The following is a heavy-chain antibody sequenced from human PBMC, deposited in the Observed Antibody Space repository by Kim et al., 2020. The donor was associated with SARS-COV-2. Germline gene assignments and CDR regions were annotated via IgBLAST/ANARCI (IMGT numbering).Heavy chain of an antibody. CDR3: ARDLLSEVDTAMGDYYYGMDV. CDR2: ISSSSSYI. CDR1: GFTFSSYS. V-gene: IGHV3-21*01. J-gene: IGHJ6*02. D-gene: IGHD5-18*01. Sequence: GGSLRLSCAAYGFTFSSYSMNWVRQAPGKGLEWVSSISSSSSYIYYADSVKGRFTISRDNAKNSLYLQMNSLRAEDTAVYYCARDLLSEVDTAMGDYYYGMDVWGQGTTVTVSS.